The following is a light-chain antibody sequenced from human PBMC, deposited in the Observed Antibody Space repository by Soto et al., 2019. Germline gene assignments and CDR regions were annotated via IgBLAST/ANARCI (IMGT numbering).Light chain of an antibody. CDR3: QQYGSSGT. V-gene: IGKV3-15*01. CDR2: DAS. CDR1: QSVSSR. J-gene: IGKJ1*01. Sequence: EILMTQSPATLSVSPGERATLSCRASQSVSSRLAWYQQKRGQAPRLLIHDASTRATGIPARLSGSGSGTDFTLIISSQHSEDFAVYYCQQYGSSGTFGQGTKVDIK.